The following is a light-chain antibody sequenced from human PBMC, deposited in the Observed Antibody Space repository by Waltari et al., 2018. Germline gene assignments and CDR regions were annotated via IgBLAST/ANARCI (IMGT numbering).Light chain of an antibody. CDR2: KDT. J-gene: IGLJ2*01. V-gene: IGLV3-25*03. CDR3: QSIDSIVV. Sequence: ALWDQRKPGQAPVVVLYKDTQRPSGIPERFSGSSSGTTVTLTISGVQAEDEADYYCQSIDSIVVFVGGTKLTV.